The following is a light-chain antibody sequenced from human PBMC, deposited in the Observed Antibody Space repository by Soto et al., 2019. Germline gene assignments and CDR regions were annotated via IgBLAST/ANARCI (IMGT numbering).Light chain of an antibody. J-gene: IGLJ3*02. Sequence: QSVLTQPPSASGTPGQRVTISCSGGSSNIGDSPVFWYQQLPGTAPKLLIFNSNERPSGVPDRFSGSKSGTSASLAISGLRSEDEADYYCASWDDSLSAVLFGGGTKLTVL. CDR2: NSN. CDR1: SSNIGDSP. CDR3: ASWDDSLSAVL. V-gene: IGLV1-47*02.